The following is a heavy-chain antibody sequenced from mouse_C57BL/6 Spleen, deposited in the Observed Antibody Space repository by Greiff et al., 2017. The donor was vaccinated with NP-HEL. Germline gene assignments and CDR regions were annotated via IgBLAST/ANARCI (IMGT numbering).Heavy chain of an antibody. CDR1: GFTFSDYY. CDR2: INYDGSST. CDR3: ARDRAYYGLDY. J-gene: IGHJ2*01. Sequence: EVMLVESEGGLVQPGSSMKLSCTASGFTFSDYYMAWVRQVPEKGLEWVANINYDGSSTYYLDSLKSRFIISRDNAKNILYLQMSSLKSEDTATYYCARDRAYYGLDYWGQGTTLTVSS. D-gene: IGHD1-1*01. V-gene: IGHV5-16*01.